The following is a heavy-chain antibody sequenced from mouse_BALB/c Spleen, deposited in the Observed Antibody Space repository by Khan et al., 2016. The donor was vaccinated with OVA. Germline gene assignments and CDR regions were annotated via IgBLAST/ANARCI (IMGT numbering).Heavy chain of an antibody. CDR3: ARGNYYGYYFDY. CDR1: GYSITSGYA. J-gene: IGHJ2*01. D-gene: IGHD1-1*01. V-gene: IGHV3-2*02. Sequence: EVQLVESGPGLVKPSQSLSLTCTVTGYSITSGYAWNWIRQFPGNKLEWMGYISYSGGTSYNPSLKSRIFITRDTSKNQFFLQLNSVTTEDTATYYCARGNYYGYYFDYWGQGTPLTVSS. CDR2: ISYSGGT.